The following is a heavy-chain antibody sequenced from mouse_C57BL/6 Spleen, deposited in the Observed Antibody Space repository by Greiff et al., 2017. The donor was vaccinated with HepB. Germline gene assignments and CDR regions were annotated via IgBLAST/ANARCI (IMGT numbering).Heavy chain of an antibody. V-gene: IGHV1-53*01. D-gene: IGHD2-3*01. CDR1: GYTFTSYW. J-gene: IGHJ1*03. CDR3: ARGGYYYWYFDV. Sequence: QVQLQQPGPELVKPGASVKLSCKASGYTFTSYWMHWVKQRPGQGLEWIGNINPSNGGTNYNEKFKSKATLTVDKSSSTAYMQLSSLTSEDSAVYYCARGGYYYWYFDVWGTGTTVTVSS. CDR2: INPSNGGT.